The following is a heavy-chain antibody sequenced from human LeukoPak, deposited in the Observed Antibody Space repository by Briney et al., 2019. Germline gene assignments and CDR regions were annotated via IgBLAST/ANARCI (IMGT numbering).Heavy chain of an antibody. D-gene: IGHD2-15*01. V-gene: IGHV4-4*02. CDR1: GASINTGHW. J-gene: IGHJ4*02. CDR3: ARESGRRPAPSGVLDS. CDR2: IYHDGST. Sequence: SGTLSLTCDVSGASINTGHWWNWVRQPPGKGLEWIGEIYHDGSTTYNPSLKSRVTISLDKSQNQFSLRLTSVTAADTAVYFCARESGRRPAPSGVLDSWGQGTLVTVSS.